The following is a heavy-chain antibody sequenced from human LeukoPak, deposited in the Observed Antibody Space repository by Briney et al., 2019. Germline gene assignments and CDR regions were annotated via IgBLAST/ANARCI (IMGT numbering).Heavy chain of an antibody. Sequence: GGSLRLSCAASGFTFSDYYMSWIRQAPGKGLEWVSYISSSGSAIYYADSVKGRFTISRDNAKNSLYLQMNSLRADDTAVYYCAKSRGSSSSWDDAFDIWGQGTMVIVSS. D-gene: IGHD6-13*01. CDR1: GFTFSDYY. J-gene: IGHJ3*02. CDR2: ISSSGSAI. V-gene: IGHV3-11*04. CDR3: AKSRGSSSSWDDAFDI.